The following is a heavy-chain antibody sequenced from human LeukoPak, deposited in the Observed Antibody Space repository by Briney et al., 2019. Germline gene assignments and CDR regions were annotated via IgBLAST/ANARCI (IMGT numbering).Heavy chain of an antibody. V-gene: IGHV3-7*05. J-gene: IGHJ3*02. CDR2: IKEDGSQK. Sequence: GGSLRLSCAASGFTFSNYWMSWVRQAPGKGLEWVANIKEDGSQKYYVDSVEGRFTTSRDNAKNSLYLQMDSLRAEDTAVYYCARSNAFDIWGQGTMVTVSS. CDR1: GFTFSNYW. CDR3: ARSNAFDI.